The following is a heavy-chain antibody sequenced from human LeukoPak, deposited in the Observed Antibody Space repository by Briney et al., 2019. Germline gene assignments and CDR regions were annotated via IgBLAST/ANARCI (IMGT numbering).Heavy chain of an antibody. CDR1: GFTFSSYG. Sequence: PGGPERLSCAASGFTFSSYGMHWVRQAPGKGLEWVAVISYDGSNKYYADSVKGRFTITRDNSKNTLYLQMNSLRAEDTAVYYCANHPDYYDSSGSLGYWGQGTLVIVSS. D-gene: IGHD3-22*01. CDR2: ISYDGSNK. J-gene: IGHJ4*02. V-gene: IGHV3-30*18. CDR3: ANHPDYYDSSGSLGY.